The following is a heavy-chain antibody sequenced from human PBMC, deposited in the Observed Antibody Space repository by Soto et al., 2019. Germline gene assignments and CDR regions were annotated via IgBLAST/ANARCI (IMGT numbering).Heavy chain of an antibody. V-gene: IGHV4-39*01. CDR2: IYYSGST. Sequence: SETLSLTCTVSGGSISSSSYYWGWIRQPPGKGLEWIGSIYYSGSTYYNPSLKSRVTISVDTSKNQFSLKLSSVTAADTAVYYCASPGEISSEYYYYYYGMDGWGQGTTVTVSS. CDR1: GGSISSSSYY. J-gene: IGHJ6*02. CDR3: ASPGEISSEYYYYYYGMDG. D-gene: IGHD6-6*01.